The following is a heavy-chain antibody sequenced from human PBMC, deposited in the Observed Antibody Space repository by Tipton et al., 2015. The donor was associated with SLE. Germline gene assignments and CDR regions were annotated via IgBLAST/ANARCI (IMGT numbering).Heavy chain of an antibody. CDR3: VSSGYPGYFDY. V-gene: IGHV4-59*11. J-gene: IGHJ4*02. CDR2: IYYSGST. D-gene: IGHD3-22*01. CDR1: GGSISSHY. Sequence: LRLSCTVSGGSISSHYWNWIRQPPGKGLEWIGYIYYSGSTNYNPSLKSRVTISVDTSKNQFSLKLSSVTAADTAVYYCVSSGYPGYFDYWGQGTLVTVSS.